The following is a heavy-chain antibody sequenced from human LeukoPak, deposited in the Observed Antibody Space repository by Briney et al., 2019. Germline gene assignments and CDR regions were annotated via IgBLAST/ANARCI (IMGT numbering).Heavy chain of an antibody. V-gene: IGHV3-30-3*01. J-gene: IGHJ4*02. CDR1: GFTFSDYA. CDR2: ISKDGSDK. CDR3: ARDYWWNYDY. Sequence: SLRLSCXASGFTFSDYAMHWVRQAPGKGLEWVAVISKDGSDKYYPGSVRGRFTISRDNSKNTIYLQMDSLRAEDTAIYYCARDYWWNYDYWGQGTLVTVSS. D-gene: IGHD1-7*01.